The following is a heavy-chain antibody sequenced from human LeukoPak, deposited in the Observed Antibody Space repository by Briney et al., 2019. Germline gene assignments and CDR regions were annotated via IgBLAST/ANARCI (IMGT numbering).Heavy chain of an antibody. CDR2: ISYIGST. D-gene: IGHD4-17*01. Sequence: SETLSLTCAVSGDSFSSHYWTWIRQPPGKGLEWIGYISYIGSTNYNPSLKSRVTISIDTSKNQFSLKLSSVTAADTAVYYCARDLVSVTKGFDIWGQGTMVSVSS. CDR3: ARDLVSVTKGFDI. V-gene: IGHV4-59*11. CDR1: GDSFSSHY. J-gene: IGHJ3*02.